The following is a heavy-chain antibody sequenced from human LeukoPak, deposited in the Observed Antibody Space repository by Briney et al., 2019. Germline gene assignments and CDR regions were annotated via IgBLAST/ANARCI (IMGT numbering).Heavy chain of an antibody. CDR2: ISAHNRNT. D-gene: IGHD3-22*01. CDR1: GYTFTNYG. V-gene: IGHV1-18*01. Sequence: ASVKVSCKASGYTFTNYGVTWVRQAPGQGLEXXXWISAHNRNTNYAQKFQGRVTMTTDTSTSTAYMELRSLISDDTAVYYCARVEGSYYHDSSGYSAHWGQGTLVTVSS. CDR3: ARVEGSYYHDSSGYSAH. J-gene: IGHJ1*01.